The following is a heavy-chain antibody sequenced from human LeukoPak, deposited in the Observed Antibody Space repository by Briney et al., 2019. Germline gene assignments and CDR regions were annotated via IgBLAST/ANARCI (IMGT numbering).Heavy chain of an antibody. CDR1: GYTFTGYY. CDR2: ISAYNGNT. J-gene: IGHJ4*02. CDR3: ARENSGWYGN. Sequence: ASVKVSCKASGYTFTGYYMHWVRQAPGQGLEWMGWISAYNGNTNYAQKLQGRVTMTTDTSTSTAYMELRSLRSDDTAVYYCARENSGWYGNWGQGTLVTVSS. D-gene: IGHD6-19*01. V-gene: IGHV1-18*04.